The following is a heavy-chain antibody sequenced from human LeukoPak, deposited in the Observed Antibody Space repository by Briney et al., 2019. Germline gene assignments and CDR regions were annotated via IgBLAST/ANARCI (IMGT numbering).Heavy chain of an antibody. CDR2: IYTSGNT. J-gene: IGHJ3*02. CDR3: ARDRAGDSFDI. Sequence: SQTLSLTCTVSGDSISSGNYYWTWIRQPAGKGLEWIGRIYTSGNTNYNPSLKSQVTISMDTSKNQFSLNLNSVTAADTAVYYCARDRAGDSFDIWGQGTMVTVSS. D-gene: IGHD7-27*01. CDR1: GDSISSGNYY. V-gene: IGHV4-61*02.